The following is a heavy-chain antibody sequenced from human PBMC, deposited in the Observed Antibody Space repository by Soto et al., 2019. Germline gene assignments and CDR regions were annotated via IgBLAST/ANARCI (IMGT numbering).Heavy chain of an antibody. CDR3: AIHAVGGVVTGTTGWFDP. D-gene: IGHD1-20*01. V-gene: IGHV4-59*01. Sequence: SETLSLTCTVSGGSISSYYWSWIRQPPGKGLEWIGYIYYSGSINYNPSLKSRVTISVDTSKNQFSLKLSSVTAADTAVYYCAIHAVGGVVTGTTGWFDPWGQGTLVTVSS. CDR2: IYYSGSI. CDR1: GGSISSYY. J-gene: IGHJ5*02.